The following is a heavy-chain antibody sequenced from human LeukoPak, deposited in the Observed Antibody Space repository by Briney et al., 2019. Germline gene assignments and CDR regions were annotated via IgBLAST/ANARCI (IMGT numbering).Heavy chain of an antibody. Sequence: SETLSLTCTVSGYSISSGYYWGWIRQPPGKGLEWIGSIYHSGSTYYNPSLKSRVTISVDTSKNQFSLKLSSVTAADTAVYYCARVLYYYDGSDYPGGFDYWGQGTLVTVSS. V-gene: IGHV4-38-2*02. CDR1: GYSISSGYY. J-gene: IGHJ4*02. D-gene: IGHD3-22*01. CDR3: ARVLYYYDGSDYPGGFDY. CDR2: IYHSGST.